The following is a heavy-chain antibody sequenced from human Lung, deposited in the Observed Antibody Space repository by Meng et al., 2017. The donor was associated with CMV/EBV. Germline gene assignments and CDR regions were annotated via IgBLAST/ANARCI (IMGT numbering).Heavy chain of an antibody. CDR2: ISESDSTI. V-gene: IGHV3-48*01. CDR3: ARDPRGHYYYGMDV. CDR1: GFTFRSYT. J-gene: IGHJ6*02. Sequence: ETLSLTCAASGFTFRSYTMNWVRQAPGKGLEWISYISESDSTIFYADSVKGRFTISRDNAKNSLYLQMNSLRAEDTAVYYCARDPRGHYYYGMDVWGQGXTVTVSS.